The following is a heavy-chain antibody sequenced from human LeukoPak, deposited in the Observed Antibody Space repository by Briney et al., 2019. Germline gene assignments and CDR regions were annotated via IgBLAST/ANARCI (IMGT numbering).Heavy chain of an antibody. J-gene: IGHJ4*02. CDR3: ARAGGNCGGDCYSFDY. D-gene: IGHD2-21*02. V-gene: IGHV4-59*01. CDR2: IYYSGST. CDR1: GGSISSYY. Sequence: SETLSLTCTVSGGSISSYYWSWVRQPPGKGLEWVGYIYYSGSTNYNPSLKSRVTISVDTSKNQFSLKLSSVTAADTAVYYCARAGGNCGGDCYSFDYWGQGTLVTVSS.